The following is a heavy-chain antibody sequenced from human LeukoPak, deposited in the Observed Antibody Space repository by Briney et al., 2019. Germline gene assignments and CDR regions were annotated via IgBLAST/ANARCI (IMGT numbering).Heavy chain of an antibody. V-gene: IGHV3-23*01. CDR3: AKSGGEAYCSGTACYPIGVT. CDR2: ISERGAIT. D-gene: IGHD2-2*01. J-gene: IGHJ5*02. Sequence: GGSLTLSCAASGFTFSSSGMSWVRQAPRKGLEWVSGISERGAITNYADSVKGRFTISRDNSKDTLYLQMNRLRAEDTAVYYCAKSGGEAYCSGTACYPIGVTCGPGTLVTVSS. CDR1: GFTFSSSG.